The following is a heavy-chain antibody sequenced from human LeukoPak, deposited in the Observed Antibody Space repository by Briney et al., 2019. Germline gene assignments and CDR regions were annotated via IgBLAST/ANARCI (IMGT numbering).Heavy chain of an antibody. CDR2: IIPIFGTA. CDR3: ARGSSGWYREFDY. D-gene: IGHD6-19*01. Sequence: SVKVSCKASGGTFSSYAISWVRQAPGQELEWMGGIIPIFGTANYAQKFQGRVTITADESTSTAYRELSSLRSEDTAVYCCARGSSGWYREFDYGGEGTLVTVSA. J-gene: IGHJ4*02. V-gene: IGHV1-69*01. CDR1: GGTFSSYA.